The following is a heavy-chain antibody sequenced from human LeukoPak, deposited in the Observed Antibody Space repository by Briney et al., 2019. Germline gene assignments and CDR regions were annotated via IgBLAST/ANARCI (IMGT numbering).Heavy chain of an antibody. J-gene: IGHJ4*02. V-gene: IGHV4-59*12. CDR1: GGSISSYY. Sequence: PSETLSLTCTVSGGSISSYYWSWIRQPPGKGLEWIGYIYYSGSTNYNPSLKSRVTISVDTSKNQFSLKLSSVTAADTAVYYCARVYSSSLTSFDYWGQGTLVTVSS. CDR3: ARVYSSSLTSFDY. CDR2: IYYSGST. D-gene: IGHD6-6*01.